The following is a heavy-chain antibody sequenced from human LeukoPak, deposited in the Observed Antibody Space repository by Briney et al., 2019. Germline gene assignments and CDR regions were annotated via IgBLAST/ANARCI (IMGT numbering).Heavy chain of an antibody. J-gene: IGHJ4*02. D-gene: IGHD4-11*01. V-gene: IGHV4-39*07. CDR2: IYYSGST. CDR3: AAMTRRATSRLDY. Sequence: RTSETLSLTCTVSGGSISSSSYYWGWIRQPPGKGLEWIGSIYYSGSTYYNPSLKSRVTISVDTSKNQFSLKLSSVTAADTAVYYCAAMTRRATSRLDYWGQGTLVTVSS. CDR1: GGSISSSSYY.